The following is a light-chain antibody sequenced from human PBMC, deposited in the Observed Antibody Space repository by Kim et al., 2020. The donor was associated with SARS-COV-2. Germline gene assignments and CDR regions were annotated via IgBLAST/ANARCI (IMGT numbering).Light chain of an antibody. J-gene: IGLJ2*01. CDR2: ESN. Sequence: GQKVIIAGFGRSTNIKNNYVYWYQQLPGTAPKRLNEESNKRPSGIPDRFSGSKSGTAATLCITGLQTGEEADYYCGTWDSSLSALVFGGGTQLTVL. CDR1: STNIKNNY. CDR3: GTWDSSLSALV. V-gene: IGLV1-51*01.